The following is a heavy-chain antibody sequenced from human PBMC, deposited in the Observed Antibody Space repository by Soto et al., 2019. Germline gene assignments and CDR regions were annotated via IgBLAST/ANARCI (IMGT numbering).Heavy chain of an antibody. CDR3: ATMKRARLDS. CDR2: INPIIDST. D-gene: IGHD6-25*01. Sequence: QEQVVQSGPAMKEPGSSVKVSCRASGIMSSGYGFSWVRQAPGQGLEWVGMINPIIDSTHYAQNLQGRVSLSVDKSRDTAYLEVTILGLEETARYICATMKRARLDSWGRGTVVTVSS. V-gene: IGHV1-69*06. J-gene: IGHJ4*02. CDR1: GIMSSGYG.